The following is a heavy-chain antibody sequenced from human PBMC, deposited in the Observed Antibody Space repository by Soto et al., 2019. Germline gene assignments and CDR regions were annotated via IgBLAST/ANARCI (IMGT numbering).Heavy chain of an antibody. CDR1: GGSFSGYY. CDR2: INHSGST. Sequence: ETLSLTCAVYGGSFSGYYWSWIRQPPGKGLEWIGEINHSGSTNYNPSLKSRVTISVDTSKNQFSLKLSSVTAADTAVYYCARGGGGDIVVVPAATSSFDYWGQGTLVTVSS. D-gene: IGHD2-2*01. CDR3: ARGGGGDIVVVPAATSSFDY. V-gene: IGHV4-34*01. J-gene: IGHJ4*02.